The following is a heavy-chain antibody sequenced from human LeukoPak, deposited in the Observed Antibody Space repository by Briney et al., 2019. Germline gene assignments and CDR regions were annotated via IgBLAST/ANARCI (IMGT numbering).Heavy chain of an antibody. CDR1: GYTFTSYG. D-gene: IGHD3-3*01. CDR3: ARDTVRFAPSHPQRAAFDV. J-gene: IGHJ3*01. V-gene: IGHV1-18*01. CDR2: ISTTNGDT. Sequence: ASVKVSCKASGYTFTSYGISWVRQAPGQGLEYMGWISTTNGDTNYALKVQGRVTMTTDASTTTATLELRNLRSDDSGVYYCARDTVRFAPSHPQRAAFDVWGQGTMVTVSS.